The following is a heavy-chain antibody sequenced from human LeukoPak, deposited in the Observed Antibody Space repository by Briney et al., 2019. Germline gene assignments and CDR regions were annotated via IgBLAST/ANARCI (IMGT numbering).Heavy chain of an antibody. CDR1: GVSFSGYY. CDR3: ARRRKDLNWFDP. V-gene: IGHV4-34*01. CDR2: INYSGRT. Sequence: PSETLSLTCAVYGVSFSGYYWGWIRQPPGEGLEWIALINYSGRTFYNPSLRSRVTISVDMSRNQFSLRLTSVTATDTAVYYCARRRKDLNWFDPWGQGTLVIVSS. J-gene: IGHJ5*02.